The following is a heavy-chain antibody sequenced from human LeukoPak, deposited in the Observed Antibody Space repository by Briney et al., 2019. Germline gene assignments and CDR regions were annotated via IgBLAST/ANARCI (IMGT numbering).Heavy chain of an antibody. Sequence: SVTLSLTCTVSVGSLSISSYYGGWIRQPPGKGLVWIGNIYYNGSTCYNRSLQIRLTMSVDTSKNQFSLKLSYVTAADTTGYDCAGLPGYCRGGSCLSIYFVSWGQGTLVTVSS. CDR2: IYYNGST. V-gene: IGHV4-39*01. D-gene: IGHD2-15*01. CDR1: VGSLSISSYY. J-gene: IGHJ4*02. CDR3: AGLPGYCRGGSCLSIYFVS.